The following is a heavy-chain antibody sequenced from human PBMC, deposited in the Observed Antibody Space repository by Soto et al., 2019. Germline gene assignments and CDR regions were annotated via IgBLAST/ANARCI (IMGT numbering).Heavy chain of an antibody. CDR3: TRMVVPTTYFHS. J-gene: IGHJ4*02. CDR2: INPNNGDT. Sequence: QVQLAQSGPEVKKPGASVKVSCKASGDTLTGSYLHWVRQAPGQGLEWLGWINPNNGDTNYAQKFRGWVTMTRDASNNTVSMELTRLTSADTAVYYCTRMVVPTTYFHSWGQGTLVTVSS. CDR1: GDTLTGSY. V-gene: IGHV1-2*04. D-gene: IGHD3-22*01.